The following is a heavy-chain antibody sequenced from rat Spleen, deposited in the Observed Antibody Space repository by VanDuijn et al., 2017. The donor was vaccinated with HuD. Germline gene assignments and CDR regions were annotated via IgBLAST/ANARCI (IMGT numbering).Heavy chain of an antibody. Sequence: QVHLKESGPGLMQPSETLSLTCTVSGFSLTVNGVGWVRQPLGKGLVWMGTIWGGGSPNYHSAVQSRLSISRDTSQSQVFLKMNSLQPEDTGTYYCARQTGSFDYWGQGVMVTVSS. CDR2: IWGGGSP. CDR3: ARQTGSFDY. CDR1: GFSLTVNG. D-gene: IGHD5-1*01. J-gene: IGHJ2*01. V-gene: IGHV2-72*01.